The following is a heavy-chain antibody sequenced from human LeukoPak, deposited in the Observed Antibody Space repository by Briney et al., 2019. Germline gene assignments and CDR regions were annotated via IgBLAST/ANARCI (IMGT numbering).Heavy chain of an antibody. Sequence: SETLSLTCTVSGGSISSYYWSWIRQPPGKGLEWIGYIYYSGSTNYNPSLKSRVTISVGTSKNQFSLKLSSVTAADTAVYYCARHARGNYYDSSGYYLYYFDYWGQGTLVTVSS. V-gene: IGHV4-59*08. CDR1: GGSISSYY. D-gene: IGHD3-22*01. J-gene: IGHJ4*02. CDR2: IYYSGST. CDR3: ARHARGNYYDSSGYYLYYFDY.